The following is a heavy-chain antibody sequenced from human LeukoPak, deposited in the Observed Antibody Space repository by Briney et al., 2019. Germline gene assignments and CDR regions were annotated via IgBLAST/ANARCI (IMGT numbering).Heavy chain of an antibody. CDR1: GFTLSTSW. Sequence: GGSLRLSCTASGFTLSTSWMSWVRQAPGRGLEWVASIKQDGSQKYYEDSVKGRFTMSRDNVQNSLYLQMNSLRAEDTAVYYCARLFRDVTTFDYWGQGTLVTVSS. D-gene: IGHD1-1*01. J-gene: IGHJ4*02. CDR2: IKQDGSQK. V-gene: IGHV3-7*01. CDR3: ARLFRDVTTFDY.